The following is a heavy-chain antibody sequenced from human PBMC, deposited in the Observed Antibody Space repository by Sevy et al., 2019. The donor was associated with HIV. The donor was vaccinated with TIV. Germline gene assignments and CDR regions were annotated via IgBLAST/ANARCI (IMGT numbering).Heavy chain of an antibody. CDR1: GYSFTSYW. D-gene: IGHD2-2*01. Sequence: GESLKISCKGSGYSFTSYWIGWVRQMLGKGLEWMGIIYPGDSDTRYSPSFQGQVTISADKSISTAYLQWSSLKASDTAMYYCARHQDIVLVPAALDYWGQRTLVTVSS. V-gene: IGHV5-51*01. CDR2: IYPGDSDT. CDR3: ARHQDIVLVPAALDY. J-gene: IGHJ4*02.